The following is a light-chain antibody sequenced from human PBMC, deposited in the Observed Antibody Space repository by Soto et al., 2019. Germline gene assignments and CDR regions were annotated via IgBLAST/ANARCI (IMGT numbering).Light chain of an antibody. J-gene: IGKJ5*01. CDR3: QQSYSTPIT. CDR1: QGISSW. V-gene: IGKV1-39*01. CDR2: AAS. Sequence: DIQMTQSPSTLSASVVSAVTVTCRVSQGISSWLAWYQQKPGKAPKLLIYAASSLQSGVPSRFSGSGSGTDFTLTISSLQPEDFATYYCQQSYSTPITFGQGTRLEIK.